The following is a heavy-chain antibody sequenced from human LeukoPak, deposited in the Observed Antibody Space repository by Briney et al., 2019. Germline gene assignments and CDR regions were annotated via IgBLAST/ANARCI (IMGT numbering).Heavy chain of an antibody. Sequence: PSETLSLTCTVSGGSISSTSYYWGWIRQPPGKGLEWIGTIYYSGSTYYNPSLKSRVTISVDTSKNQFSLKLSSVTAADTAVYYCAGWGYSGYDYRVGFDYWGQGTLVTVSS. CDR3: AGWGYSGYDYRVGFDY. CDR2: IYYSGST. V-gene: IGHV4-39*07. D-gene: IGHD5-12*01. J-gene: IGHJ4*02. CDR1: GGSISSTSYY.